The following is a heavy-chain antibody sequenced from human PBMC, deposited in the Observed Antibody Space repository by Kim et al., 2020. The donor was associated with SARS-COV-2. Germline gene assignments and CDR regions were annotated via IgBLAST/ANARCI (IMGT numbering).Heavy chain of an antibody. J-gene: IGHJ4*02. CDR3: AKDPEGYSSGWYPYYFQY. Sequence: GGSLRLSCAASGFTFSRYVMSWVRQAPGKGLEWVSGISGSGVYTYYADSVKGRFTISRDNSKNTLNLQMNSLRAEDTAIYYCAKDPEGYSSGWYPYYFQYWGQGTLITVSS. D-gene: IGHD3-22*01. CDR2: ISGSGVYT. CDR1: GFTFSRYV. V-gene: IGHV3-23*01.